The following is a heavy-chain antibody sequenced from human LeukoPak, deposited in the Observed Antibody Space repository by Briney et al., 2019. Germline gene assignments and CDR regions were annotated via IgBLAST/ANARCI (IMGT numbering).Heavy chain of an antibody. CDR3: ATAGNYRFDY. J-gene: IGHJ4*02. Sequence: PGGSLRLSCTGSGFTFSDSWIHWDRQAPGKGLVWVSRINGDGSTTNYADSVKGRFTISRDNAQDTLYLQMNTLRAEDTAVYYCATAGNYRFDYWGQGTLVTVSS. CDR2: INGDGSTT. D-gene: IGHD3-10*01. CDR1: GFTFSDSW. V-gene: IGHV3-74*01.